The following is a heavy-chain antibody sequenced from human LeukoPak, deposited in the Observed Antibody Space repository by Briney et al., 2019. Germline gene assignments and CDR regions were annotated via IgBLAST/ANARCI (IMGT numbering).Heavy chain of an antibody. CDR3: ARAPSGYFDY. CDR2: INTDGSST. V-gene: IGHV3-74*01. Sequence: GGSLRLSCAASGFTFSTYWMHWVRQGPGKGLVWVSRINTDGSSTSYADSVKGRFTISRDNAENTLYLQMDSLRAEDTAVYYCARAPSGYFDYWGQGTLVTVSS. CDR1: GFTFSTYW. J-gene: IGHJ4*02. D-gene: IGHD1-26*01.